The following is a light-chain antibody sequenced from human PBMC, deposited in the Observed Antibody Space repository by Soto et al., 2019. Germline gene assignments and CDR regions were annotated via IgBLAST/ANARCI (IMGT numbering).Light chain of an antibody. CDR3: QSYDSTLGGSKV. J-gene: IGLJ3*02. CDR2: GNT. CDR1: SSNIGEGHD. V-gene: IGLV1-40*01. Sequence: QAVVTQPPSVSGAPGQRVTISCTGSSSNIGEGHDVHWYQQLPGTAPKLLIYGNTNRPSGVPDRFSGSKSDTSATLAITGLQAEDEADYFCQSYDSTLGGSKVFGGGTKVTVL.